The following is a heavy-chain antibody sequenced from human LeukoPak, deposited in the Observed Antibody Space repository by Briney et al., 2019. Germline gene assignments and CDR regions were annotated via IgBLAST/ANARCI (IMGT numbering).Heavy chain of an antibody. CDR2: IIPIFGTA. D-gene: IGHD4-23*01. CDR1: GGTFSSYA. V-gene: IGHV1-69*05. J-gene: IGHJ3*02. CDR3: ARWGATTVGAFDI. Sequence: ASVKVSCXASGGTFSSYAISWVRQAPGQGLEWMGRIIPIFGTANYAQKFQGRVTITTDESTSTAYMELSSLRSEDTAVYYCARWGATTVGAFDIWGLGTMVTVSS.